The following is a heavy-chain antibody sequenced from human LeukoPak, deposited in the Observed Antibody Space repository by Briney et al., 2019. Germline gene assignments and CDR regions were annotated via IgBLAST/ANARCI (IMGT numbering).Heavy chain of an antibody. J-gene: IGHJ4*02. D-gene: IGHD1-20*01. Sequence: SETLSLTCTVSGGSISSGGYYWSWIRQHPGKGLEWIGYIYYSGSTYYNPSLKSRVTISVDTSKNQFSLKLSSVTAPDTAVYYCARVGNWNYVVYWGQGTLVTVSS. CDR2: IYYSGST. CDR1: GGSISSGGYY. CDR3: ARVGNWNYVVY. V-gene: IGHV4-31*03.